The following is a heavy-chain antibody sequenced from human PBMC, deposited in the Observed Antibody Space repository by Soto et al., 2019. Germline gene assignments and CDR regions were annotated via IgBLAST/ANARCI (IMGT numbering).Heavy chain of an antibody. CDR1: GYTFTSYG. CDR3: TRGGQLFAGNYFDY. V-gene: IGHV1-18*04. Sequence: ASVKGSCKASGYTFTSYGISWVRQAPGQGLEWMGWISNYNGDTNYAQKLQGRVTMTTDTSTSTAYMELRSLKSDDTAVYYCTRGGQLFAGNYFDYWGQGTLVTVSS. D-gene: IGHD3-10*02. CDR2: ISNYNGDT. J-gene: IGHJ4*02.